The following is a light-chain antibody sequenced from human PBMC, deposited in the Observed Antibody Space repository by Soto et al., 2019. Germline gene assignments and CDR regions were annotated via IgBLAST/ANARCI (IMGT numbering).Light chain of an antibody. CDR3: QQRSIWPLT. V-gene: IGKV3-11*01. J-gene: IGKJ4*01. Sequence: DIVLTQSPATLSLSPGERATLSCRASQSISIYLAWYQQRPGQAPRLLIYDASNRATAIPARFSGSGSGTDFTLTISSLEPEDFAVYYCQQRSIWPLTFGGGTKVEIK. CDR1: QSISIY. CDR2: DAS.